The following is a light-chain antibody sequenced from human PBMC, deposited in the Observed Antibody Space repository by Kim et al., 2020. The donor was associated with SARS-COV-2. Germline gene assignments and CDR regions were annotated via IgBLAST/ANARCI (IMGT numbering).Light chain of an antibody. V-gene: IGLV3-1*01. CDR2: QDK. J-gene: IGLJ3*02. Sequence: VSPGQPASITCSGDKLGNKYACWYQQKPGQSPVLVIYQDKKRPSGIPERFSGSNSGNTATLTISGTQAMDEADYYCQAWDSSTAVFGGGTQLTVL. CDR3: QAWDSSTAV. CDR1: KLGNKY.